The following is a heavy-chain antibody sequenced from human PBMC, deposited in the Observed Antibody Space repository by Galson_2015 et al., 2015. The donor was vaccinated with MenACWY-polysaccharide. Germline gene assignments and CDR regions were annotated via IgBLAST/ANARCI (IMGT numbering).Heavy chain of an antibody. J-gene: IGHJ6*02. D-gene: IGHD5-12*01. V-gene: IGHV3-23*01. CDR2: ISGRGSST. Sequence: SLRLSCAASGFTFNNYAMRWVRQAPGKGLEWVSGISGRGSSTYYGDSVKGRFTISRDNSKNTLYLQMNSLRAEDTAVYWCSKARVGTSYYCMDVWGQGTPVTVSS. CDR1: GFTFNNYA. CDR3: SKARVGTSYYCMDV.